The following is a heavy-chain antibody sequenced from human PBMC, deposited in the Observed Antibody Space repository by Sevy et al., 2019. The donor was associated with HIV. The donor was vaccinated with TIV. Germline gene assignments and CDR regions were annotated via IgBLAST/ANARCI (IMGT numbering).Heavy chain of an antibody. CDR2: INPNSGGT. CDR3: ARVQYYYDSLDP. Sequence: ASVKVSCKASGYTFTGYYMHWVRQAPGQGLEWMGRINPNSGGTNYAQKFQGRVTMTSDTSISTAYMELSRLRSDDTADYYCARVQYYYDSLDPWGQGTLVTVSS. V-gene: IGHV1-2*06. D-gene: IGHD3-22*01. CDR1: GYTFTGYY. J-gene: IGHJ5*02.